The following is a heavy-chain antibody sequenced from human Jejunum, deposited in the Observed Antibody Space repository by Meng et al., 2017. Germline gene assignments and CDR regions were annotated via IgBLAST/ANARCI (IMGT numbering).Heavy chain of an antibody. Sequence: SETLSLTCTVSGGFITGYYWTWIRQPAGKGLEWVGRIFSSGTTTYNPSLKSRVTMSVDTSKNQFSLSLRSVTAADTAVYYCVRVGDGHNYWEYNWFDPWGQGILVTVSS. D-gene: IGHD5-24*01. CDR2: IFSSGTT. CDR3: VRVGDGHNYWEYNWFDP. V-gene: IGHV4-4*07. J-gene: IGHJ5*02. CDR1: GGFITGYY.